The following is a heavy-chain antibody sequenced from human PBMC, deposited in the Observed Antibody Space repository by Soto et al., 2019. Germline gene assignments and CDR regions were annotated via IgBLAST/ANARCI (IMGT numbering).Heavy chain of an antibody. Sequence: GGSLRLSCAASGFTFSNAWMSWVRQAPGKGLEWVGRIKSKTDGGTTDYAAPVKGRFTISRDDSKNTLYLQMNSLKTEDTAVYYCTTGDGRGGFAGGWSLRANYFDYWGQGTLVTVSS. J-gene: IGHJ4*02. CDR1: GFTFSNAW. V-gene: IGHV3-15*01. CDR3: TTGDGRGGFAGGWSLRANYFDY. D-gene: IGHD3-16*01. CDR2: IKSKTDGGTT.